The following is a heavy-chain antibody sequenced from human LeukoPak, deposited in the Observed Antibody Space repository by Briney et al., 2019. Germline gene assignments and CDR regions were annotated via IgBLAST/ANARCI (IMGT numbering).Heavy chain of an antibody. CDR1: GGSISSYY. D-gene: IGHD2-15*01. Sequence: SETLSLTCTVSGGSISSYYWSWIRQPAGKGLGWIGRIYTSGSTNYNPSLKSRVTMSVDTSKNQFSLKLSSVTAADTAVYYCARGGLVVVVAATQDLDYYGMDVWGQGTTVTVSS. V-gene: IGHV4-4*07. J-gene: IGHJ6*02. CDR2: IYTSGST. CDR3: ARGGLVVVVAATQDLDYYGMDV.